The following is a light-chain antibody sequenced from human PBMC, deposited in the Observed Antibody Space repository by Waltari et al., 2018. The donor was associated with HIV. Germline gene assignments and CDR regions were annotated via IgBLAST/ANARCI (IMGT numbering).Light chain of an antibody. V-gene: IGLV2-23*02. CDR2: EVS. CDR3: CSYAGTSTVV. Sequence: QSALTQPASVSGSPGQSMTISCTGTSSDFGSYNLVSWYQQHPGKAPKLMIYEVSKRPSGVSNRFSGSKSGNTASLTNSGLQAEDEADYYCCSYAGTSTVVFGGGTKLTVL. CDR1: SSDFGSYNL. J-gene: IGLJ2*01.